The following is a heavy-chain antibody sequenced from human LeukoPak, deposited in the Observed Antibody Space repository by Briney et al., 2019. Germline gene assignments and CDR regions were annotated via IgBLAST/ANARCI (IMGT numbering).Heavy chain of an antibody. CDR1: GGSFSGYY. V-gene: IGHV4-34*01. D-gene: IGHD6-13*01. Sequence: SETLSLTCAVYGGSFSGYYWSWIRQPPGKGLEWIGEINHSGSTNYNPSLKSRVTISVDTSKNQFSLKLSSVTAADTAVYYCARGAMNRSSSWSQRSYYYYYYGMDVWGQGTTVTVSS. CDR2: INHSGST. CDR3: ARGAMNRSSSWSQRSYYYYYYGMDV. J-gene: IGHJ6*02.